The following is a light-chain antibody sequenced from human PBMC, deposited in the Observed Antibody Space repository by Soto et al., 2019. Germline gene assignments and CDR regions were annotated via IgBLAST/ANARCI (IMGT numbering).Light chain of an antibody. CDR3: QQYGSSPFT. V-gene: IGKV3-20*01. Sequence: EIVLTQSPGTLSLSPGERAPLSCRASQSFSSSYLAWYQQKPGQAPRLLIYGASSRATGIPDRFGGSGSGTDFTLTISRLEPEDFAVYYCQQYGSSPFTFGPGTKVDIK. CDR2: GAS. J-gene: IGKJ3*01. CDR1: QSFSSSY.